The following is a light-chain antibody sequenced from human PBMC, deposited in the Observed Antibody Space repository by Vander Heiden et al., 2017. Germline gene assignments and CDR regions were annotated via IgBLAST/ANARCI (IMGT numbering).Light chain of an antibody. V-gene: IGLV1-44*01. CDR1: SSNIGSNT. CDR3: AAWDDSLNGLV. Sequence: QSVLTQPPSASGTPGQRVTISCSGSSSNIGSNTVNWYQQLPGTAPKLLLYSNNQRPSGVPDRFSGSKSGTSASLAISGLQSEDEADYYCAAWDDSLNGLVFGTGTKVTVL. J-gene: IGLJ1*01. CDR2: SNN.